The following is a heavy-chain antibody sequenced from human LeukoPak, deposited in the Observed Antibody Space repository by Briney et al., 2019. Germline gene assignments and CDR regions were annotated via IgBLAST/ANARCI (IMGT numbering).Heavy chain of an antibody. V-gene: IGHV4-4*07. CDR1: GGSISSYY. D-gene: IGHD3-9*01. Sequence: SETLSLTCTVSGGSISSYYWSWIRQPAGKGQEWIGRIYTSGSTNYNPSLKSRVTMSVDTSKNQFSLKLSSVTAADTAVYYCARGSDILTGYYTLDYWGQGTLVTVSS. CDR2: IYTSGST. J-gene: IGHJ4*02. CDR3: ARGSDILTGYYTLDY.